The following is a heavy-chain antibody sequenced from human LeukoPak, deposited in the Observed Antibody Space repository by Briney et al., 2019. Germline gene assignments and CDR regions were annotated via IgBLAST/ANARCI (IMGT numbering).Heavy chain of an antibody. CDR2: ISGSGGST. V-gene: IGHV3-23*01. D-gene: IGHD3-22*01. Sequence: GGSLRLSCAASGFTFSSYAMSWGRQAPGKGLEWVSAISGSGGSTYYADSVKGRFTISRDNSKNTLYLQMNSLRAEDTAVYYCARAETYYYDSSGYSVDYWGQGTLVTVSS. J-gene: IGHJ4*02. CDR3: ARAETYYYDSSGYSVDY. CDR1: GFTFSSYA.